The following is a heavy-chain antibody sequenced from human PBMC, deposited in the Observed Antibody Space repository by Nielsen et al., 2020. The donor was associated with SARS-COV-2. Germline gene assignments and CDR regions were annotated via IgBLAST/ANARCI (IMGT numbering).Heavy chain of an antibody. J-gene: IGHJ5*02. CDR2: IYSGGST. D-gene: IGHD3-10*01. CDR1: GFTVSSNY. CDR3: ARARGWFDP. V-gene: IGHV3-53*04. Sequence: GESLKISCAASGFTVSSNYMSWVRQTPGKGLEWVSVIYSGGSTYYADSVKGRFTISRHNSKNTLYLQMNSLRAEDTAVYYCARARGWFDPWGQGTLVTVSS.